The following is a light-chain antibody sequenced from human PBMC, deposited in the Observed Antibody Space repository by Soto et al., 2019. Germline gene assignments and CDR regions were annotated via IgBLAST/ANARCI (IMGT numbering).Light chain of an antibody. CDR1: QSVSSY. V-gene: IGKV3-11*01. CDR3: QKRSNWPFPWT. Sequence: EIVLTQSPATLSLSPGERATLSCRASQSVSSYLAWYQQKPGQAPRLLIYDASNRATGIPARFSGSGSGTDFTLTISSLEPEDFAVYYCQKRSNWPFPWTCRQGTKVEIK. CDR2: DAS. J-gene: IGKJ1*01.